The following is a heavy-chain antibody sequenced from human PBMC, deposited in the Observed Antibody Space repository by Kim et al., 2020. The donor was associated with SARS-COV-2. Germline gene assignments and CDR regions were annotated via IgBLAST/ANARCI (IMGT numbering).Heavy chain of an antibody. CDR3: AKSHGDMIRLDV. J-gene: IGHJ6*02. V-gene: IGHV4-39*07. D-gene: IGHD4-17*01. Sequence: YFHPSLKSRVSIAVDTPKNQVSLKLSTVTAADTAVYYCAKSHGDMIRLDVWGPGTTVTVSS.